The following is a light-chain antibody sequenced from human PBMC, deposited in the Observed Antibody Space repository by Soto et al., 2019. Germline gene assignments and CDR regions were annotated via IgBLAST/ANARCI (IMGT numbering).Light chain of an antibody. CDR3: KKYGRSYPWT. J-gene: IGKJ1*01. Sequence: TMSPVTVSLSPGERASLSCRASQSVSSNYLAWYQQKPGQAARLLIYGASSRATGMPDRFSGSGSGTDFTLTIRRLEPEDVAVYYCKKYGRSYPWTFGQGTKVDNK. V-gene: IGKV3-20*01. CDR1: QSVSSNY. CDR2: GAS.